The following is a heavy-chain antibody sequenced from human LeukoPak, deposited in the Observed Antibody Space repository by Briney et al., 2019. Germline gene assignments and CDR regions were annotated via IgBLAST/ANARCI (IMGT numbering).Heavy chain of an antibody. CDR2: ISSSSSTI. D-gene: IGHD3-3*01. V-gene: IGHV3-48*01. Sequence: PGGSLRLSCAASGFTFSSYSMNWVRQAPGKGLEWVSYISSSSSTIYYADSVKGRFTISRDNSKNTLYLQMNSLRAEDTAVYYCAKLAHITIFGVVSLNYWGQGTLVTVSS. CDR1: GFTFSSYS. CDR3: AKLAHITIFGVVSLNY. J-gene: IGHJ4*02.